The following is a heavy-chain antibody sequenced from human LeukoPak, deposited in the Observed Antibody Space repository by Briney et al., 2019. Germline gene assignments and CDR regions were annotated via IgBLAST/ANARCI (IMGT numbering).Heavy chain of an antibody. Sequence: GGSLRLSCAASGFTFSNYWMHWVRQAPGKGLARVARINSDGKSTNYADSVKGRFTISRDNARNTLFLQMNSLNAEDTAVYYCARGWLTATGTIYWGQGTLVTVSS. D-gene: IGHD3-9*01. CDR1: GFTFSNYW. V-gene: IGHV3-74*01. J-gene: IGHJ4*02. CDR2: INSDGKST. CDR3: ARGWLTATGTIY.